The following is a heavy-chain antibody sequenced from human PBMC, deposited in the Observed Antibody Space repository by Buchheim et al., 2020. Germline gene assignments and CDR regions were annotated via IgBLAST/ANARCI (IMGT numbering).Heavy chain of an antibody. CDR3: ARAQGITIFGVANWFDP. Sequence: QVQLVESGGGLVKPGGSLRLSCAASGFTFSDYYLSWICPAPGKGLEWVSYISSSSSYTNYADSVKGRFTISRDNAKNSLYLQMISLRAEDTAVYYCARAQGITIFGVANWFDPWGQGTL. CDR2: ISSSSSYT. J-gene: IGHJ5*02. CDR1: GFTFSDYY. D-gene: IGHD3-3*01. V-gene: IGHV3-11*06.